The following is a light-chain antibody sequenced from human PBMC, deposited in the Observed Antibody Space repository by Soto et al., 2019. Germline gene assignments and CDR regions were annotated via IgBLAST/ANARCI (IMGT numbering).Light chain of an antibody. CDR3: QSYDSSLSGYV. J-gene: IGLJ1*01. Sequence: QPVLTQPPSVSGAPGQRVTISCTGSSSNIGAGYDVHWYQQLPGTAPKLLIYGNSNRPSGVPDRFSGSKSGTSASLAITGLQAEDEADYYWQSYDSSLSGYVFGTGTKVTVL. CDR1: SSNIGAGYD. V-gene: IGLV1-40*01. CDR2: GNS.